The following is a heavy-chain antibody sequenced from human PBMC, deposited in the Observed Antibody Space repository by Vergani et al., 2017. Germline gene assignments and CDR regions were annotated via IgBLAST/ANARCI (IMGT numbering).Heavy chain of an antibody. CDR3: ARDTTVTTFLANWYFDL. CDR1: GGSISSGGYY. V-gene: IGHV4-31*03. CDR2: IYYSGST. J-gene: IGHJ2*01. Sequence: QVQLQESGPGLVKPSQTLSLTCTVSGGSISSGGYYWSWIRQHPGKGLEWIGYIYYSGSTYYNPSLKSRVTISVDTSKNQFSLKLSSVTAADTAVYYCARDTTVTTFLANWYFDLWGRGTLVTVSS. D-gene: IGHD4-17*01.